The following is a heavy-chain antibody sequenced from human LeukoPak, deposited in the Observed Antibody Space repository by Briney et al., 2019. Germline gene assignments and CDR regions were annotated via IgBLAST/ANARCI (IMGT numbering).Heavy chain of an antibody. V-gene: IGHV3-33*01. CDR3: ARDPLGYCSSTSCHDAFDI. J-gene: IGHJ3*02. Sequence: GGSLRLSCAASGFTFSSYGMHWVRQAPGKGLEWVAVIWYDGSNKYYADSVKGRFTISRDNSKNTLYLQMNSLRAEDTAVYYCARDPLGYCSSTSCHDAFDIWGQGTMVTVSP. D-gene: IGHD2-2*01. CDR1: GFTFSSYG. CDR2: IWYDGSNK.